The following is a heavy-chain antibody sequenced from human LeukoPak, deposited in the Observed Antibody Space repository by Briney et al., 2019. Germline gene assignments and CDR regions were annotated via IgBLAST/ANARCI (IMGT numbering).Heavy chain of an antibody. CDR1: GFTFSSYG. Sequence: GGSLRLSCAATGFTFSSYGMSWVRQAPGKGLEWVAFIRYDGSNKYYVDSVKGRFTISRDNSKNTLILQMNSLRAEDTAWYYCSNNRLDPWGQGTLVTVSS. J-gene: IGHJ5*02. CDR2: IRYDGSNK. CDR3: SNNRLDP. V-gene: IGHV3-30*02. D-gene: IGHD2/OR15-2a*01.